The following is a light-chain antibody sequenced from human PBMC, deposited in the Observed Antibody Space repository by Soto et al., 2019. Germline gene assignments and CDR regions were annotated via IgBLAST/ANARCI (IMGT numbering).Light chain of an antibody. J-gene: IGLJ2*01. CDR3: QSYDSSLSGVV. V-gene: IGLV1-40*01. CDR2: GYT. CDR1: SSNIGAGYD. Sequence: QPVLTQPPSVSGAPGQRVIISCTGSSSNIGAGYDVHWYQHLPGTAPKLLIYGYTSRPSGVPDRFSGSKSGTSASLAITGLQAEDETDYYCQSYDSSLSGVVFGGGTKLTVL.